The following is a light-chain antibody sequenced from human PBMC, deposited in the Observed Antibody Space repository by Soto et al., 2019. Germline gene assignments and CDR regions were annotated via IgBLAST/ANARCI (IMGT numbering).Light chain of an antibody. Sequence: EIVLTQSPATLSLSPGERATLSCRASQSVSSYLAWYQQKPGQATRLLIYYASNRATGSPARFSGRGSGTYCTLTISSLEPEDCSVYYCQQRRNWPRLFNCGPVTKVDT. V-gene: IGKV3-11*01. CDR1: QSVSSY. CDR2: YAS. J-gene: IGKJ3*01. CDR3: QQRRNWPRLFN.